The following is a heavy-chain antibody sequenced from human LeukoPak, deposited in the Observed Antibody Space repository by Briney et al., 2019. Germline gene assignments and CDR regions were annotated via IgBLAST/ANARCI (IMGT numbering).Heavy chain of an antibody. CDR3: ARASGSTVMGYFDY. V-gene: IGHV3-21*05. Sequence: PGGSLRLSCAVSGFTFSSYSMNWVRQAPGKGLEWVSYISSSSSYIYYADSVKGRFTISRDNAKNSLYLQMNSLRAEDTAVYYCARASGSTVMGYFDYWGQGTLVTVSS. D-gene: IGHD4-17*01. CDR2: ISSSSSYI. J-gene: IGHJ4*02. CDR1: GFTFSSYS.